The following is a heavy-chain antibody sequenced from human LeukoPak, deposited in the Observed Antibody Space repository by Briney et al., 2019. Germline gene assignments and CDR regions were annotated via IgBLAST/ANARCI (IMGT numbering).Heavy chain of an antibody. CDR2: IYPGDSGT. V-gene: IGHV5-51*01. J-gene: IGHJ4*02. CDR3: ARHGPYYDSSGYYLH. CDR1: GYSFTSYW. D-gene: IGHD3-22*01. Sequence: GESLKISCKGSGYSFTSYWIGWVRQMPGKGLEWMGIIYPGDSGTRYSPSFQGQVTISADKSISTAYLQWSSLKASDTAMYYCARHGPYYDSSGYYLHWGQGTLVTVSS.